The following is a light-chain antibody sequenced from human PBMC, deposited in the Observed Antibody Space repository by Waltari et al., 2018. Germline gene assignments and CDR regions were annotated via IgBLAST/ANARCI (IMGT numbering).Light chain of an antibody. CDR1: SRDVGGHNY. J-gene: IGLJ2*01. V-gene: IGLV2-23*02. Sequence: QSALTQPASVSGSPGQSITISCPGTSRDVGGHNYVSWYQQHPGKAPKLMIYDVSKRPSGVSNRFSGSKSGNTASLTISGLQAEDEADYYCCSYAGSSTYVVFGGGTKLTVL. CDR2: DVS. CDR3: CSYAGSSTYVV.